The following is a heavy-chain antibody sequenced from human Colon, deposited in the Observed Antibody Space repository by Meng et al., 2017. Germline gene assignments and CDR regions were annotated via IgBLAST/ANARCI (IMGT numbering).Heavy chain of an antibody. CDR2: IYDNGYT. J-gene: IGHJ4*02. D-gene: IGHD2/OR15-2a*01. V-gene: IGHV4-30-2*06. CDR3: TRGYRGTTYFAY. CDR1: GDSVTTTLSS. Sequence: RQLKESGSRLVKPSQTLSLTCSVSGDSVTTTLSSWSWIRQSPGKGLELIGNIYDNGYTYYNPSLRSRVTISVDRSKNQFSLKLNSVTAADTAVYFCTRGYRGTTYFAYWGQGNLVTVSS.